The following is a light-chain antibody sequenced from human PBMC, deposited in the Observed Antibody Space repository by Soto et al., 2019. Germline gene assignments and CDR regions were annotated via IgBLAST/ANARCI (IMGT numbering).Light chain of an antibody. CDR2: DAS. V-gene: IGKV3-11*01. CDR3: QQRSNWPRT. CDR1: QSVSSY. Sequence: EVVLTQSPATLSLSPGERATLSCRASQSVSSYLAWYHQKPGQAPRLLVYDASNRATGIPARFSGSGSATDFTLTISSLEPEDFAVYYCQQRSNWPRTFGQGTKVESK. J-gene: IGKJ1*01.